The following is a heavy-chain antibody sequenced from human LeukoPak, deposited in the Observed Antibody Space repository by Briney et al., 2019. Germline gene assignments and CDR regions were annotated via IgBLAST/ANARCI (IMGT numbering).Heavy chain of an antibody. CDR3: ARGRDGYNLVDAFDI. V-gene: IGHV3-23*01. J-gene: IGHJ3*02. CDR2: ISGSGGST. Sequence: GGSLRLSCATSGFTFSSYAMSWVRQAPGKGLEWVSAISGSGGSTYYADSVKGRFTISRDNSKNTLYLQMNSLRAEDTAVYYCARGRDGYNLVDAFDIWGQGIMVTVSS. CDR1: GFTFSSYA. D-gene: IGHD5-24*01.